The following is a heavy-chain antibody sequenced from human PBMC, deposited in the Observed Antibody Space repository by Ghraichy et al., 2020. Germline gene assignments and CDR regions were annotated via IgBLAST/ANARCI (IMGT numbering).Heavy chain of an antibody. CDR1: SVSISSSSYY. Sequence: SETLSLTCTVSSVSISSSSYYWGWIRQPPGKGLEWIGSIYYSGRTYYNPSLKSRVTISVDTSKNHFPLKLSSVTAADTAVYYCARLDFDFWRGDFDSWGQGTLVTVSS. CDR3: ARLDFDFWRGDFDS. V-gene: IGHV4-39*02. D-gene: IGHD3-3*01. CDR2: IYYSGRT. J-gene: IGHJ4*02.